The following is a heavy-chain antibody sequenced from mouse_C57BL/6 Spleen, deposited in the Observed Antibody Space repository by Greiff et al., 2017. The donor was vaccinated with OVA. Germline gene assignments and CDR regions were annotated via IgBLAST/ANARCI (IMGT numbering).Heavy chain of an antibody. CDR2: IRSKSNNYAT. CDR1: GFSFNTYA. D-gene: IGHD1-1*01. J-gene: IGHJ4*01. Sequence: EVQVVESGGGLVQPKGSLKLSCAASGFSFNTYAMNWVRQAPGKGLEWVARIRSKSNNYATYYADSVKDRFTISRDDSESMLYLQMNNLKTEDTAMYYCVRHDYYGSSGAMDYWGQGTSVTVSS. CDR3: VRHDYYGSSGAMDY. V-gene: IGHV10-1*01.